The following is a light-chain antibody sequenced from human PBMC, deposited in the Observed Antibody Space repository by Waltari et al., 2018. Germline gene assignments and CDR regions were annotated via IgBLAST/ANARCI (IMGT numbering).Light chain of an antibody. J-gene: IGLJ1*01. CDR3: SSYTTTDTFV. CDR1: TTDVGAYDF. V-gene: IGLV2-14*01. CDR2: DVT. Sequence: QSALTQPASVSGSPGQSITISCTGSTTDVGAYDFVAWYQQHPGKAPQLMVFDVTPRPSGMSISFAGAKSGDTASLTISGIQAEDEAYYYCSSYTTTDTFVFGTGTNVTVV.